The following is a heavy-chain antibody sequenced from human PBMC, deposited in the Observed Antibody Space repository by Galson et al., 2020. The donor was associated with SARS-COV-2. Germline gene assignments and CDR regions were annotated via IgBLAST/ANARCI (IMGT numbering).Heavy chain of an antibody. V-gene: IGHV1-3*01. J-gene: IGHJ4*02. D-gene: IGHD3-10*01. CDR3: ARNLVRAILTD. Sequence: ASVKVSCKASGYSFTDYAIYWVRQAPGQRLEYMGWMNAGNGNAKYSRNFQGRFTISTDTSASTAYMELTSLRSEDTAVYYCARNLVRAILTDWGQGTLVTVSS. CDR2: MNAGNGNA. CDR1: GYSFTDYA.